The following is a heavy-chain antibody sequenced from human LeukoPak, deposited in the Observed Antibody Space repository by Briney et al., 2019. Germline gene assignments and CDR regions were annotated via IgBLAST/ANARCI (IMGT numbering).Heavy chain of an antibody. Sequence: SVKVSCKASGGTFSSYAISWVRQAPGQGLEWMGRIIPIFGTANYAQKFQGRVTITADKSTSTAYMELSSLRSEDTAVYYCAGGPYYYDSSGYSPFDYWGQGTLVTVSS. CDR3: AGGPYYYDSSGYSPFDY. CDR1: GGTFSSYA. J-gene: IGHJ4*02. D-gene: IGHD3-22*01. CDR2: IIPIFGTA. V-gene: IGHV1-69*06.